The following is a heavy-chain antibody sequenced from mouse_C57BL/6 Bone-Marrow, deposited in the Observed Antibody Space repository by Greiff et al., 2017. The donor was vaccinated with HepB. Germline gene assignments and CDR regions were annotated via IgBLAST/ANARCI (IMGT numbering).Heavy chain of an antibody. CDR1: GFTFSDFY. V-gene: IGHV7-1*01. Sequence: EVKVVESGGGLVQSGRSLRLSCATSGFTFSDFYMEWVRQAPGKGLEWIAASRNKANDYTTEYSASVKGRFIVSRDTSQSILYLQMNALRAEDTAIYYCARDYWAMDYWGQGTSVTVSS. CDR2: SRNKANDYTT. CDR3: ARDYWAMDY. D-gene: IGHD2-1*01. J-gene: IGHJ4*01.